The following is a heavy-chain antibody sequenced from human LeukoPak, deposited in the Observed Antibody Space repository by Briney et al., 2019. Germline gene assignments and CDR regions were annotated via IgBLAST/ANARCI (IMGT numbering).Heavy chain of an antibody. V-gene: IGHV4-34*01. CDR2: INHSGST. Sequence: SETLSLTCAVYGGSFSGYYWSGIRQPPRKGLEWVGEINHSGSTNYNPSLKSRVTISVDTSKNQFSPKLSSVTAADTAVYYCARVGGVDSGYDLVDYWGQGTLVTVSS. CDR3: ARVGGVDSGYDLVDY. CDR1: GGSFSGYY. D-gene: IGHD5-12*01. J-gene: IGHJ4*02.